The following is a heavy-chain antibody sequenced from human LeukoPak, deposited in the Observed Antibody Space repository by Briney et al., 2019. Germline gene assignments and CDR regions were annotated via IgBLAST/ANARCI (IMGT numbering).Heavy chain of an antibody. CDR1: GFTFSSYA. J-gene: IGHJ4*02. D-gene: IGHD6-13*01. V-gene: IGHV3-30-3*01. Sequence: PGRSLRLSCAASGFTFSSYAMHWVRQAPGKGLEWVAVISYDGSNKYYADSVKGRFTISRDNSKNTLYLQMNSLRAEDTAVYYCARDPQLGYFDCWGQGTLVTVSS. CDR3: ARDPQLGYFDC. CDR2: ISYDGSNK.